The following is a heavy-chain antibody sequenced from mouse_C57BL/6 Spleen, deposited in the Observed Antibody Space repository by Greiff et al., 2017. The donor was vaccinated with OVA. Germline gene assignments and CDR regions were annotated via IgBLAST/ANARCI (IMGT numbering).Heavy chain of an antibody. V-gene: IGHV1-82*01. CDR2: IYPGDGDT. Sequence: VQLQQSGPELVKPGASVKISCKASGYAFSSSWMNWVKQRPGKGLEWIGRIYPGDGDTNYNGKFKGKATLTADKSSSTAYMQLSSLTSEDSAVYFCARDAGNFAYWGQGTLVTVSA. CDR3: ARDAGNFAY. CDR1: GYAFSSSW. D-gene: IGHD2-1*01. J-gene: IGHJ3*01.